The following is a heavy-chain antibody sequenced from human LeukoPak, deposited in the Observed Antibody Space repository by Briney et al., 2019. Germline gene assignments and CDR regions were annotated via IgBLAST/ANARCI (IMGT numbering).Heavy chain of an antibody. CDR3: AKDGYSSSRYALLNYFDY. CDR2: INPSGSST. V-gene: IGHV1-46*01. CDR1: GYTFTSHY. J-gene: IGHJ4*02. Sequence: ASVKVSCKASGYTFTSHYMHWVRQAPGQGLEWMGLINPSGSSTLYAQKFQGRVTMTRDMSTTTDYMELSSLRAEDTAIYYCAKDGYSSSRYALLNYFDYWGQGTLVTVSS. D-gene: IGHD6-13*01.